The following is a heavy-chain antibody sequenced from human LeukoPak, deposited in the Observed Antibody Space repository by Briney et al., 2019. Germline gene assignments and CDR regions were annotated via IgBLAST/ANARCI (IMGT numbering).Heavy chain of an antibody. J-gene: IGHJ5*02. CDR2: IIPIFGTA. Sequence: SVKVSCKASGGTFSSYAISWVRQAPGQGLEWMGGIIPIFGTANYAQKFQGRVTITADESTSAAYMELSSLRSEDTAVYYCARDQRWLQINWFDPWGQGTLVTVSS. V-gene: IGHV1-69*13. CDR3: ARDQRWLQINWFDP. D-gene: IGHD5-24*01. CDR1: GGTFSSYA.